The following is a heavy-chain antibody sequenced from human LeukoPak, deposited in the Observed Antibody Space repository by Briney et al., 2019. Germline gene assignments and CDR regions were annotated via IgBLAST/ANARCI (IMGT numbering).Heavy chain of an antibody. Sequence: PGGSLRLSCAASGFTFDDYGMSWVRHAPGKGLEWVSGINWNGGSTGYADSVKGRFTISRDNAKNSLYLQMNSLRAEDTALYYCAREYSGLYSSSSFDYWGQGTLVTVSS. V-gene: IGHV3-20*04. CDR3: AREYSGLYSSSSFDY. J-gene: IGHJ4*02. D-gene: IGHD6-6*01. CDR2: INWNGGST. CDR1: GFTFDDYG.